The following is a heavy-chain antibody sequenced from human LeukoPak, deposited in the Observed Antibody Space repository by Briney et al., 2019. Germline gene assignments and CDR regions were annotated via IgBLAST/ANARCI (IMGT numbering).Heavy chain of an antibody. CDR1: GFNFRDYS. V-gene: IGHV3-21*01. J-gene: IGHJ6*02. CDR3: ARAGPHSVYYYGMDV. CDR2: ISGTSSYM. Sequence: GGSLRLSCVAYGFNFRDYSMNWVRQAPGKGLDWVSGISGTSSYMYYGDSVKGRFTVSRDNAKNSLYLQMESLRVEDTAVYYCARAGPHSVYYYGMDVWGQGTTVTVSS. D-gene: IGHD3-10*01.